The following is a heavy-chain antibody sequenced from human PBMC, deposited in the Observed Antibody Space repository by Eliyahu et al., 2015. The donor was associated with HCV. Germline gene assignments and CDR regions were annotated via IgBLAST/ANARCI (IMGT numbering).Heavy chain of an antibody. J-gene: IGHJ3*02. CDR2: IIPIXGIA. CDR3: ARLDSSGQNRGAFDI. CDR1: XGTFSSYT. Sequence: QVQLVQXGAEVKKPGSSXXVSCKASXGTFSSYTISWVRQAPGQGLEWMGRIIPIXGIANYAQKFQXRVTITADKSTSTAYMELSSLRSEDTAVYYCARLDSSGQNRGAFDIWGQGTNGHRLF. V-gene: IGHV1-69*02. D-gene: IGHD3-22*01.